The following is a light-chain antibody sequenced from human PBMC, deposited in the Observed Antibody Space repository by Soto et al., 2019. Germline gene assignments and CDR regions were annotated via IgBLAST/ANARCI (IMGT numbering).Light chain of an antibody. J-gene: IGLJ1*01. CDR2: LNS. V-gene: IGLV1-44*01. CDR3: ATWDDSLNLLYV. CDR1: SSSIERNT. Sequence: QSVLTQAPAASGSPGQRVTISCSGDSSSIERNTVSWYQQLPGMAPKLLIYLNSRRPSGVPDRFSGSKSGTSASLAISGLQSEDEAEYYCATWDDSLNLLYVFGTGTKVTVL.